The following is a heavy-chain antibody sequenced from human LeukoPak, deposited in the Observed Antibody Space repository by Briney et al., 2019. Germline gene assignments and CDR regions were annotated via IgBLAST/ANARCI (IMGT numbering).Heavy chain of an antibody. D-gene: IGHD6-13*01. Sequence: SETLSLTCTVSGGSISSYYWSWIRQPPGKGLEWIGYIYYSGSTNYNPSLKSRVTISVDKSKNQFSLKLSSVTAADTAVYYCARGATAAAGLFDYWGQGTLVTVSS. CDR1: GGSISSYY. V-gene: IGHV4-59*12. CDR2: IYYSGST. CDR3: ARGATAAAGLFDY. J-gene: IGHJ4*02.